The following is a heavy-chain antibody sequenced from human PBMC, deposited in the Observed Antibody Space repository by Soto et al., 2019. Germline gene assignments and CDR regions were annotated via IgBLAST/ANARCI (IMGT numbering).Heavy chain of an antibody. CDR1: GFTFRAYA. V-gene: IGHV3-23*01. J-gene: IGHJ4*02. D-gene: IGHD6-6*01. CDR3: AKESSSREYYFDY. CDR2: IRGSGGST. Sequence: EVQLLESGGGLVQPGGSLRLSCAASGFTFRAYAMSWVCQAPGKGLEGVSAIRGSGGSTYYAASVKGRFTISRDNSKNTLYLQMNSLRAEDTAVYYCAKESSSREYYFDYWGQGTLVTVSS.